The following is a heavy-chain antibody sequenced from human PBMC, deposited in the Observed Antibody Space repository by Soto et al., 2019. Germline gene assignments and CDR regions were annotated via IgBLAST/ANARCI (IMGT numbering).Heavy chain of an antibody. V-gene: IGHV1-46*01. CDR3: AGDAYDYGDFAGIGY. CDR2: INPSGGST. J-gene: IGHJ4*02. CDR1: GYTFTSYY. Sequence: QVQLVQSGAEVKKPGASVKVSCKASGYTFTSYYMHWVRQAPGQGLEWMGIINPSGGSTSYAQKFQGRVTMTRDTYTSTVYMELSRLRSEDTAVYYCAGDAYDYGDFAGIGYWGQGTLVTVSS. D-gene: IGHD4-17*01.